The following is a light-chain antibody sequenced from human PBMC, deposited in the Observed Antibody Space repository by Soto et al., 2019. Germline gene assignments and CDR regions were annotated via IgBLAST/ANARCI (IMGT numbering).Light chain of an antibody. J-gene: IGKJ2*01. CDR3: QQYDSSPYT. Sequence: EIVLTQSPGTLSLSPGERATLSCRASQSVSSSYLAWYQQKPGQAPRLLIYGASSRATGIPDRFSGSGSGTYFPLTISRLEPEDFAVYYCQQYDSSPYTFGQGTKLQIK. CDR1: QSVSSSY. CDR2: GAS. V-gene: IGKV3-20*01.